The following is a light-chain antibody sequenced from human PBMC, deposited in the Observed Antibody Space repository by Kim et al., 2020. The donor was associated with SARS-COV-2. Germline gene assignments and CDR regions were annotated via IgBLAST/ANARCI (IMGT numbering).Light chain of an antibody. Sequence: GQGVTISCSGSSSNIGSNTVNWYQQRPGTAPKLLIYSNNQRPSGVPDRFSGSKSGTSASLAISGLQFEDEADYYCAAWDDSLNGWVFGGGTKLTVL. CDR2: SNN. V-gene: IGLV1-44*01. CDR1: SSNIGSNT. J-gene: IGLJ3*02. CDR3: AAWDDSLNGWV.